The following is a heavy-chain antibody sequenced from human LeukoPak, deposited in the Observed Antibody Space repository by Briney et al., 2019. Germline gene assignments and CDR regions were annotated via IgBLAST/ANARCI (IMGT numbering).Heavy chain of an antibody. J-gene: IGHJ3*02. CDR1: GFTFSSYW. CDR3: ATYYYDSSGYSYDAFDI. Sequence: GGSLRLSCAASGFTFSSYWMHWVRQAPGKGLVWVSRINTDGSSTSYADSVKGRFTISRDNAKNTLYLQMNSLRVGDTAVYYCATYYYDSSGYSYDAFDIWGQGTMVTVPS. V-gene: IGHV3-74*01. CDR2: INTDGSST. D-gene: IGHD3-22*01.